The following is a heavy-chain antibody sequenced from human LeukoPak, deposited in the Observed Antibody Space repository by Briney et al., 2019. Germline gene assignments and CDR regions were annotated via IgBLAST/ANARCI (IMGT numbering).Heavy chain of an antibody. CDR3: ARERATIPGFDY. CDR2: IYYSGST. Sequence: PSETLSLTCTVSGGSISSSSYYWGWIRQPPGKGLEWIGSIYYSGSTYYNPSLKSRVTISVDTSKNQFSLKLSSVTAADTAVYYCARERATIPGFDYWGQGTLVTVSS. CDR1: GGSISSSSYY. J-gene: IGHJ4*02. D-gene: IGHD5-12*01. V-gene: IGHV4-39*07.